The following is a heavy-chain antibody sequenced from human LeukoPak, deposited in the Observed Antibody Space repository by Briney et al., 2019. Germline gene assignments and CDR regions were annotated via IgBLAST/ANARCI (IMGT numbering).Heavy chain of an antibody. CDR1: GYTFTTYH. D-gene: IGHD3-10*01. Sequence: ASVKVSFKASGYTFTTYHINWVRQAPGQGLEWMGRINAYNGNTNYEQKLQGRVIMTTDTSTSTVYMELRSPRSDDTAVYYCARGGRGNFDYWGQGTLVTVSS. CDR3: ARGGRGNFDY. CDR2: INAYNGNT. V-gene: IGHV1-18*01. J-gene: IGHJ4*02.